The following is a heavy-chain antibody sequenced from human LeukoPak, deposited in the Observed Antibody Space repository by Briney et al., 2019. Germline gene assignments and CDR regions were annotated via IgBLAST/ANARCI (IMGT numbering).Heavy chain of an antibody. J-gene: IGHJ6*03. D-gene: IGHD6-19*01. V-gene: IGHV4-61*02. CDR2: MYTSGST. CDR3: ARVTTAGSYYMDV. CDR1: GGSISSSSYY. Sequence: SETLSLTCTVSGGSISSSSYYWSWIRQPAGQGLEYIGRMYTSGSTNYNPSLKSRVIISVDTSKNQFSLKLSSVTAADTAVYSCARVTTAGSYYMDVWGTGTTVTVSS.